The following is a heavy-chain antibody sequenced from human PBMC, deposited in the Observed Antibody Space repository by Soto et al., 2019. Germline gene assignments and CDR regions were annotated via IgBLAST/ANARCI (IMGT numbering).Heavy chain of an antibody. D-gene: IGHD4-17*01. Sequence: QVQLVESGGGLVKPGGSLRLSCATSGFTFSDYYMSWIRQAPGKGLEWVSYIGTRGNTKYYADSVRDRFTISRDNAKNSLYLQMNSLRADDTAVYYCARDGTEYYGEYYDYWGQGIPVTVSS. CDR3: ARDGTEYYGEYYDY. J-gene: IGHJ4*02. V-gene: IGHV3-11*01. CDR2: IGTRGNTK. CDR1: GFTFSDYY.